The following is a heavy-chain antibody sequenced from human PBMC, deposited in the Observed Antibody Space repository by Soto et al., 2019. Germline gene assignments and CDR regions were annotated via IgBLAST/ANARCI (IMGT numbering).Heavy chain of an antibody. Sequence: ASVKVSCKASGYTFTSYDINWVRQAPEQGLEWMGIINPSDGSTTYAQKFQGRVTMTRDTSTSTAYMELSSLRSEDTAMYYCARIIVGSVAGYFDYWGRGTLVTVSS. V-gene: IGHV1-46*01. CDR2: INPSDGST. CDR3: ARIIVGSVAGYFDY. D-gene: IGHD6-19*01. CDR1: GYTFTSYD. J-gene: IGHJ4*02.